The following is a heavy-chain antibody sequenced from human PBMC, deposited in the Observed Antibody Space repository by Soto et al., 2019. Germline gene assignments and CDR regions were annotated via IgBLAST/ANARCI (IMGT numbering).Heavy chain of an antibody. CDR3: ATSFVSGSRSFDY. Sequence: QVQLVQSGAEVKKPGSSVKVSCKASGDTFNFYTINWVRQAPGLGLEWLGRFNPILSFSNSALKYQGRVTLTADKSTSTAYMVRSSLRSEDTAIYYCATSFVSGSRSFDYWGQGALVTVSS. V-gene: IGHV1-69*02. J-gene: IGHJ4*02. D-gene: IGHD3-10*01. CDR1: GDTFNFYT. CDR2: FNPILSFS.